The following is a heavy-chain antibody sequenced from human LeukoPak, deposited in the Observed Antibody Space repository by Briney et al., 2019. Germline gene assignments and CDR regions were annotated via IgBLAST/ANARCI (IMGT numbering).Heavy chain of an antibody. V-gene: IGHV1-18*04. CDR3: ARDDQVDYYYYYGMDV. Sequence: ASVKVSCKASGYTFTGYHMHWVRQAPGQGLEWMGWISAYNGNTNYAQKLQGRVTMTTDTSTSTAYMELRSLRSDDTAVYYCARDDQVDYYYYYGMDVWGQGTTVTVSS. J-gene: IGHJ6*02. CDR2: ISAYNGNT. CDR1: GYTFTGYH. D-gene: IGHD1-26*01.